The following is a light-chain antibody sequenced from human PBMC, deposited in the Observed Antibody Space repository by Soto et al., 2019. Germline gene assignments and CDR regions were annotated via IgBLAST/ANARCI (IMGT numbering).Light chain of an antibody. Sequence: QSALTQPASVSGSPGQSITISCTGTSSDVGGYNYVSWYQQHPGKAPKLIIYEVSNRPSGVSIRFSGSKSGNTASLTISGLQAGDEADYYCSSYTSTSTRVFGTGTKLTVL. CDR3: SSYTSTSTRV. CDR1: SSDVGGYNY. CDR2: EVS. J-gene: IGLJ1*01. V-gene: IGLV2-14*01.